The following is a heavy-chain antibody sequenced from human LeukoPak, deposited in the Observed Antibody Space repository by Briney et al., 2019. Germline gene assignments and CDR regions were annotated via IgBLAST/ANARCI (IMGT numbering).Heavy chain of an antibody. V-gene: IGHV3-21*04. CDR3: ARDPNGDYIGAFEF. CDR2: ISSTSSYI. J-gene: IGHJ3*01. Sequence: GGSLRLSCAASGFTFSSYSMNWVRQAPGKGLEWVSSISSTSSYIYYADSLKGRFTISRDNAKNSLYLQMNTLRAEDTAVYYCARDPNGDYIGAFEFWGQGTMVTVSS. CDR1: GFTFSSYS. D-gene: IGHD4-17*01.